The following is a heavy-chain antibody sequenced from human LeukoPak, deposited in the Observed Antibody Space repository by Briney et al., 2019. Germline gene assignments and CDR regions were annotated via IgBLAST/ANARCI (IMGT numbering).Heavy chain of an antibody. CDR2: INHSGST. CDR1: GGSFSGYY. J-gene: IGHJ6*02. D-gene: IGHD2-8*01. CDR3: ARHNGQYYYYYGMDV. Sequence: PSETLSLTCAVYGGSFSGYYWSWIRQPPGKGLEWIGEINHSGSTNYNPSLKSRVTISVDTSKNQFSLKLSSVTAADTAVYYCARHNGQYYYYYGMDVWGQGTTVTVSS. V-gene: IGHV4-34*01.